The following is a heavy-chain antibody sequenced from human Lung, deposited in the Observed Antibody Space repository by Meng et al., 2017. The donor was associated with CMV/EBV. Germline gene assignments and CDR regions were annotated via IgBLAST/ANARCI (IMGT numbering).Heavy chain of an antibody. V-gene: IGHV5-51*01. CDR1: GYSFTSYW. D-gene: IGHD3-22*01. J-gene: IGHJ3*02. CDR2: IYPGDSDT. CDR3: ARLKNYYDSSGYLNDAFDI. Sequence: GESLKISCKGSGYSFTSYWIGWVRQMPGKGLEWMGIIYPGDSDTRYSPSFQGQVTISADKSISTAYLQWSSLKASDTAMYYCARLKNYYDSSGYLNDAFDIWGQGTXV.